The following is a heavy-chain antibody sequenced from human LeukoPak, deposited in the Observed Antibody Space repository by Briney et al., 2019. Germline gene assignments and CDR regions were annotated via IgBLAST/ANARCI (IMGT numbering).Heavy chain of an antibody. D-gene: IGHD1-7*01. CDR2: IYYSGST. CDR3: VRDRELTY. J-gene: IGHJ4*02. CDR1: GGSISSSSYY. Sequence: SETLSLTCTVSGGSISSSSYYWGWIRQPPGKGLEWIGSIYYSGSTYYNPSLKSRATISVDTSNNQFSLRLNSVTAADTAVYYCVRDRELTYWGQGTLVTVSS. V-gene: IGHV4-39*07.